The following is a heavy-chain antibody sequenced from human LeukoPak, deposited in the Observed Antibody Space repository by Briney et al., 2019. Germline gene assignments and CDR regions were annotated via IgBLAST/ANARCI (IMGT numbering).Heavy chain of an antibody. CDR2: IYAGGRA. D-gene: IGHD5-24*01. V-gene: IGHV3-23*01. CDR1: GFTFGSYA. Sequence: PGGSLRLSCAASGFTFGSYAMTWVGQPPGKGLEWVAGIYAGGRAYYADSVRGRFTISRDNSRNTMSLQMDSLRVEDTAIYYCAKDFKSGDGYWDFDYWGEGTVVTVSA. J-gene: IGHJ4*02. CDR3: AKDFKSGDGYWDFDY.